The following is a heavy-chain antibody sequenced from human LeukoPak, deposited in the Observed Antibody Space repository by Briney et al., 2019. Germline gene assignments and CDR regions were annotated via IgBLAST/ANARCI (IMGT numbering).Heavy chain of an antibody. D-gene: IGHD3-10*01. V-gene: IGHV4-39*01. J-gene: IGHJ3*02. Sequence: SETLSLTCTVSGGSISSSNYYWGWMRQPPGKELEWIGSIYYSGSTYYNPSLKSRVTISVDTSKNQLSLKLSSVTAADTAMYYCYLWFGEVANAFDIWGRGSMVIVSS. CDR3: YLWFGEVANAFDI. CDR1: GGSISSSNYY. CDR2: IYYSGST.